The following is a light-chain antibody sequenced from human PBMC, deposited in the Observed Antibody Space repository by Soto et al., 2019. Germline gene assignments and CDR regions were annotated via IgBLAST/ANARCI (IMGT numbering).Light chain of an antibody. J-gene: IGKJ5*01. CDR1: QSISRW. V-gene: IGKV1-5*01. Sequence: DIPMTQSPSTLSASVGDRVTITCRASQSISRWLAWHQQKPGKAPKLLIYDASSLENGVPSRFSGSGSGTEFTLTISSLQPDDFATYYCQHADSFPLITFGQGTRLDIK. CDR2: DAS. CDR3: QHADSFPLIT.